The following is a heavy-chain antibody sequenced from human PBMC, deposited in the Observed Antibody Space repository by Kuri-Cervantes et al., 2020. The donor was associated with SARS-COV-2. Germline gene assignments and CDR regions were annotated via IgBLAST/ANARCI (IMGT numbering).Heavy chain of an antibody. Sequence: GSLRLSCSVYGGSISDYYWSWIRQPPGKGLEWIGRMHPSGSTNYNPSLKSRVTRSIDTSKSQFSLNLTAVTSADTAVYFCAKGRARLYYAIDVWGRGTTVTVSS. J-gene: IGHJ6*02. CDR1: GGSISDYY. CDR3: AKGRARLYYAIDV. V-gene: IGHV4-4*07. CDR2: MHPSGST. D-gene: IGHD3-16*01.